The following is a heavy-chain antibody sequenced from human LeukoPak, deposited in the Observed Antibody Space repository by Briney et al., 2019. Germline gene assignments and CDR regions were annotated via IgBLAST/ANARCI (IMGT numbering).Heavy chain of an antibody. CDR3: ARAYYYDSSGYPGYYYYGMDV. Sequence: PGGFLRLSCAASGFTFSSYGMHWVRQAPGKGLEWVAVIWYDGSNKYYADSVKGRFTISRDNSKNTLYLQMNSLRAEDTAVYYCARAYYYDSSGYPGYYYYGMDVWGQGTTVTVSS. CDR1: GFTFSSYG. D-gene: IGHD3-22*01. V-gene: IGHV3-33*01. CDR2: IWYDGSNK. J-gene: IGHJ6*02.